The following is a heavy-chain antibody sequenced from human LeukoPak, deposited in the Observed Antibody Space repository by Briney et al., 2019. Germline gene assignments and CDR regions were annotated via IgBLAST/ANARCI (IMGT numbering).Heavy chain of an antibody. V-gene: IGHV3-23*01. Sequence: PGGSLRLSCAASRFTFSSYAMSWVRQAPGKGLEWVSAISGSGGSTYYADSVKGRFTISRDNSKNTLYLQMNSLRAEDTAVYYCAKGAYYYDSSGYYYYFDYWGQGTLVTVSS. CDR1: RFTFSSYA. J-gene: IGHJ4*02. CDR3: AKGAYYYDSSGYYYYFDY. CDR2: ISGSGGST. D-gene: IGHD3-22*01.